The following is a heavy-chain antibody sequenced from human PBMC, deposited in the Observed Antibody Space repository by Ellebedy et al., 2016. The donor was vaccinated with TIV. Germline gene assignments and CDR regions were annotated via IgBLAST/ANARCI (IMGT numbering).Heavy chain of an antibody. Sequence: PGGSLRLSCAVAGHTFTGNDIHWVRQAPGKGLEWVAFIAYDGDRDIYADSVKGRFTISRDMSKNTIYLQMNSLRAEKTALYYCATDSDDQKRRPIPCWGQGTQVPVSS. CDR1: GHTFTGND. J-gene: IGHJ4*02. CDR3: ATDSDDQKRRPIPC. V-gene: IGHV3-30*02. D-gene: IGHD2-21*01. CDR2: IAYDGDRD.